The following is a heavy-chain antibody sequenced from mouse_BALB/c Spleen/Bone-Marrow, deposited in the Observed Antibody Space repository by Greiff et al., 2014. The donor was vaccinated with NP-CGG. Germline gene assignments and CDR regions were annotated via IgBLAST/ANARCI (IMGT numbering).Heavy chain of an antibody. CDR3: ARDYYGSRYYFDY. J-gene: IGHJ2*01. V-gene: IGHV1-80*01. D-gene: IGHD1-1*01. CDR1: GYAFSSYW. CDR2: IYPGDGDT. Sequence: QVQLQQPGAELVRPGSSVEISCKASGYAFSSYWMNWVKQRPGQGLEWIGQIYPGDGDTNYNGKFKGKATLTADKSSSTAYMQLSSLTSEDSAVYFCARDYYGSRYYFDYWGQGTTLTVSS.